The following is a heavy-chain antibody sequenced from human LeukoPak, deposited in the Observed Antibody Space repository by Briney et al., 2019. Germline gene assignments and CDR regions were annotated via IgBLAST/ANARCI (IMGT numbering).Heavy chain of an antibody. CDR1: GGSISGYY. Sequence: PSETLSLTCTVSGGSISGYYWSWIRQPPGKGLEWIGYIYNSRSTTYNPSLKSRVTISVDTSKNQFSLRLRSVTAVDTAVYYCARDGLQGSILWGQGTLVTVSS. D-gene: IGHD4-11*01. J-gene: IGHJ4*02. CDR2: IYNSRST. V-gene: IGHV4-59*01. CDR3: ARDGLQGSIL.